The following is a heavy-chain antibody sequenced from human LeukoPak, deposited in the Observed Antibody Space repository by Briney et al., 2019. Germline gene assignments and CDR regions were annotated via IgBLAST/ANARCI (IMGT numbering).Heavy chain of an antibody. CDR1: GGSISSYY. Sequence: SETLSLTCTVSGGSISSYYWSWIRQPPGKGLEWIGEINHSGSTNYNPSLKSRVTISVDTSKNQFSLKLSSVTAADTAVYYCAREDIVVVPAAMKIFDYWGQGTLVTVSS. J-gene: IGHJ4*02. V-gene: IGHV4-34*01. CDR2: INHSGST. CDR3: AREDIVVVPAAMKIFDY. D-gene: IGHD2-2*01.